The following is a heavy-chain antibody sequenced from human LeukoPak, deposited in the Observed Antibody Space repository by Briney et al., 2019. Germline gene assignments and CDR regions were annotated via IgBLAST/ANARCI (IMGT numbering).Heavy chain of an antibody. D-gene: IGHD3-3*01. CDR2: INPNSGGT. CDR1: GYTFTGYY. Sequence: ASVKVSCKASGYTFTGYYMHWVRQAPGQGLEWMGWINPNSGGTNYAQKFQGRVTMTRDTSISTAYMELSRLRSDDTAVYYCARDRNVPGFWSGYDYYYMDVWGKGTTVTVSS. J-gene: IGHJ6*03. V-gene: IGHV1-2*02. CDR3: ARDRNVPGFWSGYDYYYMDV.